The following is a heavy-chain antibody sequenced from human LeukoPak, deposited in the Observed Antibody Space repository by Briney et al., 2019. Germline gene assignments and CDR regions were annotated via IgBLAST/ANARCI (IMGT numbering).Heavy chain of an antibody. J-gene: IGHJ4*02. CDR1: GFTFSSYS. CDR3: ARQTRNIAPRFDY. CDR2: ISSSSSTI. V-gene: IGHV3-48*01. D-gene: IGHD6-13*01. Sequence: GGSLRLSCAASGFTFSSYSMNWVRQAPGKGLEWVSYISSSSSTIYYADSVKGRFTISRDNAKNSLYLQMNSLRAEDTAVYYCARQTRNIAPRFDYWGQGTLVTVSS.